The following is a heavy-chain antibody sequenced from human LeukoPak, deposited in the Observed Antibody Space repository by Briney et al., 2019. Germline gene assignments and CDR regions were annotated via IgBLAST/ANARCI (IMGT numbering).Heavy chain of an antibody. D-gene: IGHD3-22*01. CDR3: ARPPFVPKRYYYDSSGYFYYYYYMDV. Sequence: ASVKVSCKASGGTFISYAISWVRQAPGQGLEWMGGIIPIFGTANYAQKFQGRVTITADESTSTAYMELSSLRSEDTAVYYCARPPFVPKRYYYDSSGYFYYYYYMDVWGKETTVTVSS. J-gene: IGHJ6*03. CDR2: IIPIFGTA. V-gene: IGHV1-69*01. CDR1: GGTFISYA.